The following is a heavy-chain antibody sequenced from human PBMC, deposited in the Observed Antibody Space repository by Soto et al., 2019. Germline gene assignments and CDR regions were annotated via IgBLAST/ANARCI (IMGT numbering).Heavy chain of an antibody. V-gene: IGHV4-59*08. CDR1: GGSISSYS. D-gene: IGHD3-22*01. CDR2: IDYDGST. CDR3: ASLIVRDWCDP. J-gene: IGHJ5*02. Sequence: QVQLQESGPGLLRPSETLSLNCTVSGGSISSYSWSWIRQSPGKGLEWIGYIDYDGSTDYNHSLKSRVTISVGTSQNQLSLKLSSVTAADTAVYYCASLIVRDWCDPWGQGNLGTVSS.